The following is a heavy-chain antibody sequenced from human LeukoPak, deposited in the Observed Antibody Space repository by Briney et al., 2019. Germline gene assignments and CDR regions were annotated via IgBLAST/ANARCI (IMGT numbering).Heavy chain of an antibody. Sequence: GASVKVSCKASGGTFISYAISWVRQAPGQGLEWMGGIIPIFGTPNYVQKFQGRVTITADEFTNTASMELSSLRSEDTAVYYCARDLEVLVAAIAYWGQGTLVTVSS. J-gene: IGHJ4*02. CDR2: IIPIFGTP. CDR1: GGTFISYA. V-gene: IGHV1-69*13. CDR3: ARDLEVLVAAIAY. D-gene: IGHD2-15*01.